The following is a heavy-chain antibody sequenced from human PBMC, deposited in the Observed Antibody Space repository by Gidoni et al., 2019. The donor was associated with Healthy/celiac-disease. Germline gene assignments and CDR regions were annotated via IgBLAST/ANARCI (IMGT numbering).Heavy chain of an antibody. CDR3: ARHRITIFGVVIIPDYFDY. D-gene: IGHD3-3*01. V-gene: IGHV4-39*01. J-gene: IGHJ4*02. CDR1: GGSISSSSYY. Sequence: QLQLQESGPGLVKPSETLSLTCTVSGGSISSSSYYWGWIRQPPGKGLEWIGSIYYSGSTYYNPSLKSRVTISVDTSKNQFSLKRSSVTAADTAVYYCARHRITIFGVVIIPDYFDYWGQGTLVTVSS. CDR2: IYYSGST.